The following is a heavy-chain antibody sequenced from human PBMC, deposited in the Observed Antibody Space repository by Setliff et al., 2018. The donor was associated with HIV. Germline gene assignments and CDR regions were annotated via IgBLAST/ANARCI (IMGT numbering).Heavy chain of an antibody. CDR1: GYTFTDYY. CDR2: VDPKNGKT. J-gene: IGHJ4*02. Sequence: ASVKVSCKASGYTFTDYYMHWVQQAPGKGLEWMGRVDPKNGKTLYAENLRGRITITADTSTDTAYMELNSLRSEDTAMYYCARDRTEFVDGGYYPYYFDSWGQGTLVTVSS. D-gene: IGHD3-22*01. V-gene: IGHV1-69-2*01. CDR3: ARDRTEFVDGGYYPYYFDS.